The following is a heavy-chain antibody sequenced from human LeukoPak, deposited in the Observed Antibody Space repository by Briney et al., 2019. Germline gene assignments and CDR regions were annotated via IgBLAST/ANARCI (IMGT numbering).Heavy chain of an antibody. Sequence: PSETLSLTCDVYGGSISGYFWSWIRQSPGKGLEWIGFFYYSGNTNYNPSLKSRVTMSADTSKNQFSLKLTSVTAADTAMYYCARSTYYFDSTGFYPFDFWGQGTLVTVSS. V-gene: IGHV4-59*01. CDR1: GGSISGYF. J-gene: IGHJ4*02. CDR2: FYYSGNT. D-gene: IGHD3-22*01. CDR3: ARSTYYFDSTGFYPFDF.